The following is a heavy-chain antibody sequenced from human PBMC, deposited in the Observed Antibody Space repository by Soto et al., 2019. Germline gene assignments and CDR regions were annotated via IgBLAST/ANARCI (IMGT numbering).Heavy chain of an antibody. D-gene: IGHD2-2*01. V-gene: IGHV3-74*01. CDR1: GFTFSTYW. Sequence: EVQLVESGGGLVQPGGSLRLSCAASGFTFSTYWMHWIRQVPGKGLEWVSRINSDASHTYYADSVKGRFTNSRDNAKNSLHVEMTRLRAEDTAVYYCVRDGHCITTSSYGNWFAPWGQGTLVTVSS. CDR3: VRDGHCITTSSYGNWFAP. J-gene: IGHJ5*02. CDR2: INSDASHT.